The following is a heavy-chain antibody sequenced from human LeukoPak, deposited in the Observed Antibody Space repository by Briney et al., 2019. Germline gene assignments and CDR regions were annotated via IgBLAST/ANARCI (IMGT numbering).Heavy chain of an antibody. CDR1: GYTFTGYY. V-gene: IGHV1-69*02. D-gene: IGHD5/OR15-5a*01. J-gene: IGHJ5*02. Sequence: GASVKVSCKASGYTFTGYYMHWVRQAPGQGLEWMGRIIPILGIANYAQKFQGRVTITADKSTSTAYMELSSLRSEDTAVYYCARCPRTQNWFDPWGQGTLVTVSS. CDR2: IIPILGIA. CDR3: ARCPRTQNWFDP.